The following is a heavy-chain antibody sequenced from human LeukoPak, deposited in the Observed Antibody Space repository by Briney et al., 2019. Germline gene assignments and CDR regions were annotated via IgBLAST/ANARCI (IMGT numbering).Heavy chain of an antibody. CDR2: MYSGGNT. V-gene: IGHV4-61*02. CDR1: GDSISSGVYY. CDR3: ARESYSVTTRNLLDY. Sequence: PSQTLSLTCIVSGDSISSGVYYWSWIRQPAGKGLEWIGRMYSGGNTNYNPSLKSRVTMSVDTSKNQFSLKLSSVTAADTALYFCARESYSVTTRNLLDYWGQGTLVTVSS. D-gene: IGHD2-21*01. J-gene: IGHJ4*02.